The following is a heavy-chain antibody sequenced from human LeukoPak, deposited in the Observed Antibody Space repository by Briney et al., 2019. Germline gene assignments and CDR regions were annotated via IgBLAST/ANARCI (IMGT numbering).Heavy chain of an antibody. Sequence: ASVKVSCKASGGTFSSYAISWVRQAPGQGPEWMGGIIPIFGTANYAQKFQGRVTITTDESTSTAYMELSSLRSEDTAVYYRARGEYGSGSYHSWGQGTLVTVSS. V-gene: IGHV1-69*05. D-gene: IGHD3-10*01. CDR2: IIPIFGTA. CDR3: ARGEYGSGSYHS. CDR1: GGTFSSYA. J-gene: IGHJ4*02.